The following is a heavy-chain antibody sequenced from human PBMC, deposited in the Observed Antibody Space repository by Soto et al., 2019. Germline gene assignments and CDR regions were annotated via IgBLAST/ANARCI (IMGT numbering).Heavy chain of an antibody. CDR1: GGSISSGGYY. J-gene: IGHJ6*02. D-gene: IGHD2-2*01. Sequence: SETLSLTCTVSGGSISSGGYYWSWIRQHPGKGLEWIGYIYYSGSTYYNPSLKSRVTISVDTSKNQFSLKLSSVTAADTAVYYCARGVGYCSSTSCAYGYYYFYGMDVWGQGTRSPSP. CDR2: IYYSGST. CDR3: ARGVGYCSSTSCAYGYYYFYGMDV. V-gene: IGHV4-31*03.